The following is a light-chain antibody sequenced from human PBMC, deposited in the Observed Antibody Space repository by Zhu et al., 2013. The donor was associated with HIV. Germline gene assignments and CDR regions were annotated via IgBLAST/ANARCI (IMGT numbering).Light chain of an antibody. CDR3: QQCSDWPTT. CDR1: QSVANS. CDR2: GAS. V-gene: IGKV3-15*01. Sequence: EIVLTQSPVTLSLSPGERATLSCRASQSVANSLAWYQQKPGQAPRLLIYGASNRATGIPARFSGSGSGTEFTLTISSLQSEDFAVYFCQQCSDWPTTFGQGTKLEIK. J-gene: IGKJ2*01.